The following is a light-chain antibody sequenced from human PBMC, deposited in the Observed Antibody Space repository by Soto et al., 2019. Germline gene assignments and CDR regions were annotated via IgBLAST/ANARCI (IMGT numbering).Light chain of an antibody. J-gene: IGKJ5*01. CDR2: AAS. CDR1: QSIINY. CDR3: QQSYGTPII. V-gene: IGKV1-39*01. Sequence: DIQMPQSPFSLSAPVGDRVTITCRASQSIINYLNWYQQKQGKAPKLLIYAASTLQSGVPSRFSGSGSGTDFTLTISSLQPEDSATYYCQQSYGTPIIFGQGTRLEIK.